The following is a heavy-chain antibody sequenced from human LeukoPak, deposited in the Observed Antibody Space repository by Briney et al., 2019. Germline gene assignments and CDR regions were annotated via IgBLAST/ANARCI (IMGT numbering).Heavy chain of an antibody. V-gene: IGHV3-23*01. CDR3: AKCILTGYYKGYMDV. CDR1: GLTFSGSW. CDR2: ISGSGGST. Sequence: GGSLRLSCAASGLTFSGSWITWIRQAPGKGLEWVSAISGSGGSTYYADSVKGRFTISRDNSKNTLYLQMNSLRAEDTAVYYCAKCILTGYYKGYMDVWGKGTTVTISS. D-gene: IGHD3-9*01. J-gene: IGHJ6*03.